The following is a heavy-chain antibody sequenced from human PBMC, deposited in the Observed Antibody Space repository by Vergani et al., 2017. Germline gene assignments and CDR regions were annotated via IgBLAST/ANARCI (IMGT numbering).Heavy chain of an antibody. CDR1: GGTFSSYA. V-gene: IGHV1-69*01. J-gene: IGHJ6*03. D-gene: IGHD5-18*01. CDR2: IIPIFGTA. Sequence: QVQLVQSGAEVKKPGSSVKVSCKASGGTFSSYAISWVRQAPGQGLEWMGGIIPIFGTANYAQKFQGRVTITADESTSTAYMELSRLRSEDTAVYYCATAGVDTAMGYYYYYYMDVWGKGTTVTVSS. CDR3: ATAGVDTAMGYYYYYYMDV.